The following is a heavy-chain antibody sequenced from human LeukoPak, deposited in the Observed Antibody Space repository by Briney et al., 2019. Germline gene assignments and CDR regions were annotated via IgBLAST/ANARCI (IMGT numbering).Heavy chain of an antibody. J-gene: IGHJ4*02. CDR2: IWYDGSNK. V-gene: IGHV3-33*08. Sequence: GGSLRLSCAGSGFTFSSYGMHWVRQAPGKGLEWVAVIWYDGSNKYYADSVKGRFTISRDNSKNTLYLQMNSLRAEDTAVYYCARDRRVVAATLDYWGQGTLVTVSS. CDR3: ARDRRVVAATLDY. CDR1: GFTFSSYG. D-gene: IGHD2-15*01.